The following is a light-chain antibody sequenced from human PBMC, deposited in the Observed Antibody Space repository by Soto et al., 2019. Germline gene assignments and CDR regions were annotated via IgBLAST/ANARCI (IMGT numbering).Light chain of an antibody. Sequence: ESVLTQSPATLSSSRGERAMTSSTASQSVSSTYLAWYQQKPGQAPRLIIYGASSRATGIPDRFSGSGYGTDFNLTISRLEPEDFAVYYCQQYGSSPLTFGQGTRLEIK. CDR3: QQYGSSPLT. J-gene: IGKJ5*01. V-gene: IGKV3-20*01. CDR1: QSVSSTY. CDR2: GAS.